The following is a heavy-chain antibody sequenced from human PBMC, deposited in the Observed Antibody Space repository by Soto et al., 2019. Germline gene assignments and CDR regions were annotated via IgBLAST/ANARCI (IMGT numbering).Heavy chain of an antibody. CDR1: GGSFSGCY. V-gene: IGHV4-34*01. CDR2: INHSGST. J-gene: IGHJ5*02. D-gene: IGHD3-22*01. Sequence: PSETLSLTCAVYGGSFSGCYWSWIRQPPGKGLEWIGEINHSGSTNYNPSLKSRVTISVDTSKNQFSLKLSSVTAADTAVYYCAVDSSGYYSDSWFDPWGQGTLVTASS. CDR3: AVDSSGYYSDSWFDP.